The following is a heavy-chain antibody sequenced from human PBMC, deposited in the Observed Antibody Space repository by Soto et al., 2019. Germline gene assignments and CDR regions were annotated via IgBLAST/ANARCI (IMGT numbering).Heavy chain of an antibody. Sequence: QVQLVESGGGVVQPGRSLRLSCAASGFTFSSYGMHWVRQAPGKGLEWVEAIWYDGSNKYYSDSVKGRFTISRDNSKNSLYLQMNSLRAEETAVYYCARDSEQLVPSVFGYMDVWGKGTTVTVSS. D-gene: IGHD6-6*01. CDR3: ARDSEQLVPSVFGYMDV. CDR2: IWYDGSNK. CDR1: GFTFSSYG. J-gene: IGHJ6*03. V-gene: IGHV3-33*01.